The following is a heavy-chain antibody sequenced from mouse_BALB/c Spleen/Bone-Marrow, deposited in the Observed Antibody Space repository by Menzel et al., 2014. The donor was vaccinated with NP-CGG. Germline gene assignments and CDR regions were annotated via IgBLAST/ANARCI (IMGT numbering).Heavy chain of an antibody. D-gene: IGHD1-1*01. CDR2: IDPANGNT. Sequence: VQLQQSGAELVKPGASVKLSCTASGFNIKDTYMHWVKQRPEQGLEWIGRIDPANGNTKYDPKFQGKATITADTSSNTAYLQLSSLTSEDTAVYYCARYYYGSSYFDDWGQGTTRTVSS. CDR3: ARYYYGSSYFDD. J-gene: IGHJ2*01. CDR1: GFNIKDTY. V-gene: IGHV14-3*02.